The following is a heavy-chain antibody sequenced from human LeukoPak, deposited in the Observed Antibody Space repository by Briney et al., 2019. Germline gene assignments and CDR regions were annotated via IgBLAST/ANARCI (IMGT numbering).Heavy chain of an antibody. CDR1: GFTFEDRV. V-gene: IGHV3-9*01. CDR2: ISWSGDRM. CDR3: AKDLGGSATTV. Sequence: GRYLRLSCAASGFTFEDRVMHWVRQAPGKGLEWVSSISWSGDRMGYADAVKGRFTISRDNAKNSLFLQMNSLRVEDTALYYCAKDLGGSATTVWGQGTLVTVSS. J-gene: IGHJ4*02. D-gene: IGHD2-2*01.